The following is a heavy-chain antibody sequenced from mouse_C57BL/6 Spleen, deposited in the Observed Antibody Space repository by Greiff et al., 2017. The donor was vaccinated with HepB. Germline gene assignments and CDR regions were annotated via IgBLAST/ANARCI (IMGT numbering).Heavy chain of an antibody. CDR2: IGPGSGST. J-gene: IGHJ4*01. CDR1: GYTFTDYY. D-gene: IGHD4-1*01. CDR3: ARSELTGDYYAMDY. Sequence: QVQLQQSGAELVKPGASVKISCTASGYTFTDYYINWVKQRPGQGLEWIGKIGPGSGSTYSNENFKGKATLTAAKSSSTAYMQLSSLTSEDSAVYICARSELTGDYYAMDYWGQGTSVTVSS. V-gene: IGHV1-77*01.